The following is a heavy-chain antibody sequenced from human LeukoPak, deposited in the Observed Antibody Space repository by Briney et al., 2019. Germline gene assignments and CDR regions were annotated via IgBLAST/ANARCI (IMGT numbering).Heavy chain of an antibody. CDR2: ISAYNGNT. D-gene: IGHD5-18*01. CDR3: AANTAMVQRPQYYYYYMDV. V-gene: IGHV1-18*01. Sequence: ASVKVSCKASGYTFTSYGISWVRQAPGQGLEWMGWISAYNGNTNYAQKLQGRVTMTTDTSTSTAYMELRSLRSEDTAVYYCAANTAMVQRPQYYYYYMDVWGKGTTVTVSS. J-gene: IGHJ6*03. CDR1: GYTFTSYG.